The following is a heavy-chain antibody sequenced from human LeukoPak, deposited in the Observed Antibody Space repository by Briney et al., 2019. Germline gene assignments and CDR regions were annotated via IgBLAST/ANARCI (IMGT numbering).Heavy chain of an antibody. CDR2: INHSGST. J-gene: IGHJ6*03. D-gene: IGHD2-2*01. CDR3: ARVTMVVVVPAAMFYYYMDV. V-gene: IGHV4-34*01. Sequence: SETLSLTCAVHGGSFSGYYWSWIRQPPGKGLEWIGEINHSGSTNYNPSLKSRVTISVDTSKNQFSLKLSSVTAADTAVYYCARVTMVVVVPAAMFYYYMDVWGKRTTVTVSS. CDR1: GGSFSGYY.